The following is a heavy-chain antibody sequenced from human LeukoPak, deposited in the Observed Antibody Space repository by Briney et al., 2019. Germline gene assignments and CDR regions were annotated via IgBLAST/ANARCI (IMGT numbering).Heavy chain of an antibody. Sequence: GGSLRLSCAASGFTFSSYGMHWVRQAPGKGLEWVAVISYDGSNKYYADSVEGRFTISRDNSKNTLYLQMNSLRAEDTAVYYCAKDGLGSGSYGDYWGQGTLVTVSS. V-gene: IGHV3-30*18. D-gene: IGHD1-26*01. CDR2: ISYDGSNK. CDR1: GFTFSSYG. CDR3: AKDGLGSGSYGDY. J-gene: IGHJ4*02.